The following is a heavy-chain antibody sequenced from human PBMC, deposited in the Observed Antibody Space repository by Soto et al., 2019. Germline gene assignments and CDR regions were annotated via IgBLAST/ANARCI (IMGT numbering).Heavy chain of an antibody. D-gene: IGHD5-18*01. CDR1: GGSVSGGSYY. J-gene: IGHJ4*02. Sequence: SETLSLTCTVSGGSVSGGSYYWTWIRQPPGKGLEWIGYVYYNGSTTYSPSLKSRVTISMDMSSNEFSLKLTSATAADTAVYYCARDIRGYSRAFDYWGQGALVTV. CDR3: ARDIRGYSRAFDY. CDR2: VYYNGST. V-gene: IGHV4-61*01.